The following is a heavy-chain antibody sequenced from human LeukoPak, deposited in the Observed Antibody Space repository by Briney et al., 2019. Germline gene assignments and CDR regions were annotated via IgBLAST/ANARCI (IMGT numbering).Heavy chain of an antibody. CDR1: GYTFRGYY. V-gene: IGHV1-46*01. CDR2: INPSGGST. Sequence: GASVKVSCKASGYTFRGYYMSWVRQAPGQGLEWMGIINPSGGSTTYTEKFQGRVTMTRDTSTSTAYMELRSLRSDDTAVYYCARASGSYCSGGSCYPPFFDYWGQGTLVTVSS. CDR3: ARASGSYCSGGSCYPPFFDY. J-gene: IGHJ4*02. D-gene: IGHD2-15*01.